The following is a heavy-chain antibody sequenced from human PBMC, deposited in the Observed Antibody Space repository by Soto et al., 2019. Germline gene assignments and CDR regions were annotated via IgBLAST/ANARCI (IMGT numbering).Heavy chain of an antibody. J-gene: IGHJ5*02. D-gene: IGHD1-20*01. CDR2: IYYSGST. CDR3: ARALRITGTTFWLDP. V-gene: IGHV4-31*03. Sequence: SETLSLTCTVSGGSISSGGYYWSWIRQHPGKGLEWIGYIYYSGSTYYNPSLKSRVTISVDTSKNQFSLKLSSVTAADTAVYYCARALRITGTTFWLDPWGQGTLVTVSS. CDR1: GGSISSGGYY.